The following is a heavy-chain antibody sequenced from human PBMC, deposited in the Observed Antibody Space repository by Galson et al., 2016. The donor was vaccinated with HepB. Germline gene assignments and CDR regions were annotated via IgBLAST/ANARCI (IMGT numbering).Heavy chain of an antibody. Sequence: SLRLSCAASGFTFSSYHMTWVRQAPGEGLEWVSSITGDSNYIRYAGSVRGRFTISRDNAKNSLYLQMNSLRAEDTAVYYCARDQPRILYGRRYYYMDVWGKGTTVTVSS. D-gene: IGHD2-8*01. CDR2: ITGDSNYI. J-gene: IGHJ6*03. CDR1: GFTFSSYH. CDR3: ARDQPRILYGRRYYYMDV. V-gene: IGHV3-21*01.